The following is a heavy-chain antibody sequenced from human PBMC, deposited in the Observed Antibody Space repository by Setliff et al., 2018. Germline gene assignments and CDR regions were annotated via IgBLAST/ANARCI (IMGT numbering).Heavy chain of an antibody. V-gene: IGHV4-34*01. CDR1: GGSFSDSH. CDR3: ARAPQYTNYWYALSWFDP. CDR2: IDQGGST. Sequence: TLSLTCAVYGGSFSDSHWSWIRQPPGKGLEWIGEIDQGGSTNYNPSLKSRVTISLDTSKNQFSLKLASMTAADTAIYYCARAPQYTNYWYALSWFDPWGQGTLVTVS. D-gene: IGHD2-8*02. J-gene: IGHJ5*02.